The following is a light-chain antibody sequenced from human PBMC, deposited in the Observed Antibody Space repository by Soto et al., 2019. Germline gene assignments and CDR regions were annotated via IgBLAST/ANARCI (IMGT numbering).Light chain of an antibody. CDR2: EVF. V-gene: IGLV2-14*01. CDR1: NSDVGAYNY. J-gene: IGLJ1*01. Sequence: QSALPQPASVSGSPGQSITLPCTGTNSDVGAYNYVSWYQHHPGKAPKLMIYEVFTRSSGVSSRFSGSKSGSTASLTISGLQAEDEADYYCTSYTTTNTLDVVGTGTKLTVL. CDR3: TSYTTTNTLDV.